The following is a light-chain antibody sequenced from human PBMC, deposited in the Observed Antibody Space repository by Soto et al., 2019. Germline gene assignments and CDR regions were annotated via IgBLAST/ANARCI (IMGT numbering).Light chain of an antibody. V-gene: IGKV3-15*01. CDR1: QSVSGH. CDR3: HQYHYWWT. CDR2: GAS. Sequence: EIVMTQSPATLSVSPGERVTLSCRASQSVSGHLAWYQQKPGQAPRLIISGASTGATGIPARFSGWGSGTEFTLTISSLQSEDFAVYYCHQYHYWWTFGQGTKVEVK. J-gene: IGKJ1*01.